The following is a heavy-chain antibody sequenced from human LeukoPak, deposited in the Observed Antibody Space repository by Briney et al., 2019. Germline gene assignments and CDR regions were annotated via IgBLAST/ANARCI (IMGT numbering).Heavy chain of an antibody. CDR2: ISGDGVTT. CDR1: GFTFSNYL. Sequence: PGGSLRLSCAASGFTFSNYLMTWVRQPPGKGLEWVSVISGDGVTTYYADSVKGRFTISRDNSKNTLYLQMNSLRVEDTAVYYCATPYSDYWSGYSGHWGQGTLVTVSS. J-gene: IGHJ4*02. D-gene: IGHD3-3*01. CDR3: ATPYSDYWSGYSGH. V-gene: IGHV3-23*01.